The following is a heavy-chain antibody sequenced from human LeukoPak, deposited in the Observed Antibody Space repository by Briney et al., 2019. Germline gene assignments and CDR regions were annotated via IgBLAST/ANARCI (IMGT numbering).Heavy chain of an antibody. V-gene: IGHV3-74*01. CDR1: GFTFSNYW. J-gene: IGHJ4*02. CDR3: ARDYCGSD. Sequence: GGSLRLSCAASGFTFSNYWMHWVRQAPGKGPVWVSRINSDGSSTTYADSVRGRFTISRDNAKNTLYLQMNTLRAEDTAVYYCARDYCGSDWGQGTLVTVSS. D-gene: IGHD5-12*01. CDR2: INSDGSST.